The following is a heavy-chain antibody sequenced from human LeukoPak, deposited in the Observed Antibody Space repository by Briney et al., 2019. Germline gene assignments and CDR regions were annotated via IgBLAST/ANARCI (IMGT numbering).Heavy chain of an antibody. D-gene: IGHD4-23*01. CDR3: AAEGGGGTFDI. Sequence: GASVKVSCKASGFTFTSSAMQWVRQARGQRLERIGWIVVGSGNTNYAQKFQERVTITRDMSTSTAYMELSSLRSEDTAVYYCAAEGGGGTFDIWGQGTMVTVSS. CDR2: IVVGSGNT. V-gene: IGHV1-58*02. J-gene: IGHJ3*02. CDR1: GFTFTSSA.